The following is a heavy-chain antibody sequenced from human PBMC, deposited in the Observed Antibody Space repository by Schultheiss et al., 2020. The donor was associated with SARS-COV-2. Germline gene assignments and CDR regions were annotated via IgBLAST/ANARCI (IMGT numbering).Heavy chain of an antibody. J-gene: IGHJ4*02. CDR1: GGSFSGYY. Sequence: SQTLSLTCAVYGGSFSGYYWSWIRQPAGKGLEWIGEINHSGSTNYNPSLKSRVTISVDTSKNQFSLKLSSVTAADTAVYYCAREVRSSSPPHYFDYWGQGTLVTVSS. CDR3: AREVRSSSPPHYFDY. D-gene: IGHD6-6*01. CDR2: INHSGST. V-gene: IGHV4-34*01.